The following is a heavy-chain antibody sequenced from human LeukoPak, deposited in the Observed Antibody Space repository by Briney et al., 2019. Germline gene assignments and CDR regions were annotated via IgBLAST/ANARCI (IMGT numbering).Heavy chain of an antibody. V-gene: IGHV1-3*01. Sequence: ASVKVSCKASGYTFTSYAMHWVRQAPGQRLEWMGWINAGNGNTKYSQKFQGRVTITRDTSASTAYMELSSLRSEDTAVYYCARPRIAAAGGPLDYWGQGTLVTVSS. CDR3: ARPRIAAAGGPLDY. J-gene: IGHJ4*02. D-gene: IGHD6-13*01. CDR1: GYTFTSYA. CDR2: INAGNGNT.